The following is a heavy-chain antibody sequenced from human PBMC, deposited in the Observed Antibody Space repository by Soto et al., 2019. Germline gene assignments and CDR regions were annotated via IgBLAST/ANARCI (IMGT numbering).Heavy chain of an antibody. CDR1: GYAFSHYG. V-gene: IGHV1-18*01. Sequence: ASVKVSCKASGYAFSHYGISWVRQAPGQGLEWMGWIGAYNGNTNYAQKLQGRITMTTDTSTGTAYMELRSLRSDGTAVYFCVRDLDGSGSYYTDYWGQEPWSPSPQ. CDR2: IGAYNGNT. CDR3: VRDLDGSGSYYTDY. D-gene: IGHD3-10*01. J-gene: IGHJ4*01.